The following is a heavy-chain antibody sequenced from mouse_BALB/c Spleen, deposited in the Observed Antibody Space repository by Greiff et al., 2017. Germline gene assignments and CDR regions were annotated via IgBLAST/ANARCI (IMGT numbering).Heavy chain of an antibody. V-gene: IGHV6-6*02. CDR2: IRLKSNNYAT. CDR1: GFTFSNYW. Sequence: EVQLVESGGGLVQPGGSMKLSCVASGFTFSNYWMNWVRQSPEKGLEWVAEIRLKSNNYATHYAESVKGRFTILRDDSKSSVYLQMNNLRAEDTGIYYCTRYVNYGCAMDYWGQGTSVTVSS. J-gene: IGHJ4*01. D-gene: IGHD2-1*01. CDR3: TRYVNYGCAMDY.